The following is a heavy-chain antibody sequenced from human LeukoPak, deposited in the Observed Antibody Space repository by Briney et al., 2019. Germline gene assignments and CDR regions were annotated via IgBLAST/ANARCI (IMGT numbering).Heavy chain of an antibody. J-gene: IGHJ6*02. V-gene: IGHV4-59*08. CDR1: GGSISSYY. CDR3: ASSTTPDYYYGMDV. D-gene: IGHD1-26*01. CDR2: IYYSGST. Sequence: PSETLSLTCTVSGGSISSYYWSWIRQPPGKGLEWMGYIYYSGSTNYNPSLKSRVTISVDTSKNQFSLKLSSVTAADTAEYYCASSTTPDYYYGMDVWGQGTTVTVSS.